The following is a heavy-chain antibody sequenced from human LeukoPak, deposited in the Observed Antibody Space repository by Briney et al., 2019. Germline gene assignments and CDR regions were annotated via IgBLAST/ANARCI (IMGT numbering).Heavy chain of an antibody. J-gene: IGHJ4*02. CDR3: ARGYSGSYLYFDY. Sequence: KASETLSLTCTVSGGSISSYYWSWIRQPPGRGLEWIGYIYYSGNTNYNPSLKSRVTISVDTSKNQFSLKLSSVTAADTAVYYCARGYSGSYLYFDYWGQGTLVTVSS. D-gene: IGHD1-26*01. CDR2: IYYSGNT. V-gene: IGHV4-59*01. CDR1: GGSISSYY.